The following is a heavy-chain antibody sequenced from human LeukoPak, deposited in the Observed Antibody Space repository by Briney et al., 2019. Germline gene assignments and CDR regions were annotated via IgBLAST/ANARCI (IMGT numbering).Heavy chain of an antibody. CDR1: EVTFNSYW. CDR2: INQDGSEK. Sequence: GGSLRLSCAASEVTFNSYWMTWVRQAPGKGLEWVANINQDGSEKYYVDSVKGRFTISRDNAKDSVFLQMNSLRVDDTAVYYRARGESSSWYRPRRYSYSYYMDVWGKGTTVTVS. V-gene: IGHV3-7*01. J-gene: IGHJ6*03. CDR3: ARGESSSWYRPRRYSYSYYMDV. D-gene: IGHD6-13*01.